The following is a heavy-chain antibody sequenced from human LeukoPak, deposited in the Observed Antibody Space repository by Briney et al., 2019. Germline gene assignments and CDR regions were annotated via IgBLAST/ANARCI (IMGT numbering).Heavy chain of an antibody. J-gene: IGHJ4*02. D-gene: IGHD3-10*01. CDR3: ARGGDTMVRGVIPNDY. CDR2: INPSGGST. CDR1: GYTFTSYY. V-gene: IGHV1-46*01. Sequence: ASVKVSCKASGYTFTSYYMHWVRQAPGQGLEWMGIINPSGGSTSYAQKFQGRVTMTRDTSTSTVYMELSRLRSEDTAVYYCARGGDTMVRGVIPNDYWGQGTLVTVSS.